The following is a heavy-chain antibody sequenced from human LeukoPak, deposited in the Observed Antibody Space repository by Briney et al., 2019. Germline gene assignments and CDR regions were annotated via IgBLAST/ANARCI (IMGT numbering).Heavy chain of an antibody. J-gene: IGHJ4*02. V-gene: IGHV4-30-2*01. CDR3: ARARNHYYDSSGYFKPRWRAPNFDY. CDR1: GGSFSSGGYY. Sequence: PSETLSLTCTVSGGSFSSGGYYWSWIRQPPGKGLEWIGYIYHSGSTYYNPSLKSRVTISVDRSKNQFSLKLSSVTAADTAVYYCARARNHYYDSSGYFKPRWRAPNFDYWGQGTLVTVSS. D-gene: IGHD3-22*01. CDR2: IYHSGST.